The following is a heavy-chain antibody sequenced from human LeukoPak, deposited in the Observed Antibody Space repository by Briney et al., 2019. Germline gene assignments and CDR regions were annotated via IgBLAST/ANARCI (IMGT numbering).Heavy chain of an antibody. CDR2: TKNRTTSHIT. J-gene: IGHJ6*02. CDR3: ARDTDTALDV. V-gene: IGHV3-72*01. Sequence: GGCLRLSCVVAGFTLSDHYMEWVRQAEGKGMEWITRTKNRTTSHITQYPASVTGKFFTSTDYSKNSLFLQMNTLKAEDTAVYYSARDTDTALDVWGQGTTVTVSS. CDR1: GFTLSDHY.